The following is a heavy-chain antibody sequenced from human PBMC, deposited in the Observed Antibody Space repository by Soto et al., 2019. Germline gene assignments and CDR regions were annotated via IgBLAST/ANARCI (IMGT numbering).Heavy chain of an antibody. CDR1: GGCHSGYH. V-gene: IGHV4-34*01. Sequence: SETLSLTCAGYGGCHSGYHWSSICQRPGTGLEWIGEINHSGTTNYNPSLKSRVTISVDTSKNQFSLKLNSVTAADTAVFYCARVTRGDYLLTFSLRGMDVWGQGTTVTVS. J-gene: IGHJ6*02. D-gene: IGHD4-17*01. CDR3: ARVTRGDYLLTFSLRGMDV. CDR2: INHSGTT.